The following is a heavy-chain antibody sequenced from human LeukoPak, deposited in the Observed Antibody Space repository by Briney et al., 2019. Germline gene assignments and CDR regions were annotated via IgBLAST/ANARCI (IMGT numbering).Heavy chain of an antibody. Sequence: KSSQTLSLTCTVSGGSISSGDYYWSWIRQPPGKGLEWIGYIYYSGSTYYNPSLKSRVTISVDTSKNQFSLKLSSVTAADTAVYYCARDRHQVHCSGGSCHRAGGNWFDPWGQGTLVTVSS. CDR1: GGSISSGDYY. V-gene: IGHV4-30-4*01. CDR2: IYYSGST. J-gene: IGHJ5*02. D-gene: IGHD2-15*01. CDR3: ARDRHQVHCSGGSCHRAGGNWFDP.